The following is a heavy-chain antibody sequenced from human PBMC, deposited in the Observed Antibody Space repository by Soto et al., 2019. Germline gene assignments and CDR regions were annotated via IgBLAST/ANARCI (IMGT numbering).Heavy chain of an antibody. CDR2: IYPGDSET. Sequence: GESLKISCKGSGYSFTSYWIGWVRQMPGKGLEWMGIIYPGDSETRYSPSFQGQVTISADKSISTAYLQWSSLKASDTAMYYCAANSGYDSHYYYGMDVWGQGTTVTVSS. J-gene: IGHJ6*02. D-gene: IGHD5-12*01. CDR1: GYSFTSYW. V-gene: IGHV5-51*01. CDR3: AANSGYDSHYYYGMDV.